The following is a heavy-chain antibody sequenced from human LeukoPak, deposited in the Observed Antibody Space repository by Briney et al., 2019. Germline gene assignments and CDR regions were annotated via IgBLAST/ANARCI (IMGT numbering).Heavy chain of an antibody. J-gene: IGHJ4*02. D-gene: IGHD6-13*01. Sequence: GGSLRLSCAASGFTFSSYSMNWVRQAPGKGLEWVSSISSSSSYIYYADSVKGRFTISGDNAKNSLYLQMNSLRAEDTAVYYCARDDSIAAAGTFSDYWGQGTLVTVSS. CDR3: ARDDSIAAAGTFSDY. CDR2: ISSSSSYI. CDR1: GFTFSSYS. V-gene: IGHV3-21*01.